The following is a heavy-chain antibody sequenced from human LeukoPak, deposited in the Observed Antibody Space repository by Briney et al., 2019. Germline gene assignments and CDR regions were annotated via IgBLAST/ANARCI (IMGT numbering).Heavy chain of an antibody. CDR1: GFTFSSYW. J-gene: IGHJ4*02. V-gene: IGHV3-7*01. Sequence: GGSLRLSCAASGFTFSSYWMSWVRQAPGKGLEWVANIKQDGSEKYYVDSVKGRFTISRDNAKNSLYLQMNSLRAEVTAVYYCARESYYYDSSGPRERDYWGQGTLVTVSS. D-gene: IGHD3-22*01. CDR2: IKQDGSEK. CDR3: ARESYYYDSSGPRERDY.